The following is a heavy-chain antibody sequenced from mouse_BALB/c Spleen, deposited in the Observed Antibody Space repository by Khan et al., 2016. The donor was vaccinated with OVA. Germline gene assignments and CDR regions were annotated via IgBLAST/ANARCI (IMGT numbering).Heavy chain of an antibody. J-gene: IGHJ4*01. V-gene: IGHV2-6-1*01. CDR1: GFSLTNYG. CDR2: IWSDGST. Sequence: VQLKESGPGLVAPSQSLSITCTISGFSLTNYGVHWVRQPPGKGLEWLVVIWSDGSTTYNSALKSRLTISKDNSESQVFLKMNRLQTDDTAMYFCARQTYYHYNIKDNWGQGTSVTVSS. CDR3: ARQTYYHYNIKDN. D-gene: IGHD2-10*01.